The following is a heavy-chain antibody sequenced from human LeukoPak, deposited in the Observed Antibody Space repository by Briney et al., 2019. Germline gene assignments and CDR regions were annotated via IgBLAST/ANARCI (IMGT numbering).Heavy chain of an antibody. V-gene: IGHV1-24*01. Sequence: ASVKVSCKVSGYTLTELSMHWVRQAPGKGLEWMGGFDPEDGETIYAQKFQGRVTKTEDTSTDTAYMELSSLRSEDTAVYYCATVGPKNIVVVPAAMWWFDPWGQGTLVTVSA. CDR2: FDPEDGET. D-gene: IGHD2-2*01. J-gene: IGHJ5*02. CDR1: GYTLTELS. CDR3: ATVGPKNIVVVPAAMWWFDP.